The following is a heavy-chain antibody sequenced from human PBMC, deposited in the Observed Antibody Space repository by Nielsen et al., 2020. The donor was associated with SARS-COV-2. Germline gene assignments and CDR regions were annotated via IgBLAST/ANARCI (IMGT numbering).Heavy chain of an antibody. CDR1: GYTFTSYG. Sequence: ASVKVSCKASGYTFTSYGISWVRQAPGQGLEWMGWIRAYNGNTNYAQKLQGRVTMTTDTSTSTAYMELRSLRSDDTAVYYCARDRYSSSWYGYYYYGMDVWGQGTTVTVSS. V-gene: IGHV1-18*01. CDR2: IRAYNGNT. J-gene: IGHJ6*02. D-gene: IGHD6-13*01. CDR3: ARDRYSSSWYGYYYYGMDV.